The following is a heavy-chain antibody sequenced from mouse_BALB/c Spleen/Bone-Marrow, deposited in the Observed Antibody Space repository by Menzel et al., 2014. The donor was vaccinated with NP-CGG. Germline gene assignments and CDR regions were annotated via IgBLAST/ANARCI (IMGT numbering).Heavy chain of an antibody. J-gene: IGHJ4*01. CDR1: GFSLTGYG. CDR3: ARDSFLITRALDY. CDR2: IWGDGGT. V-gene: IGHV2-6-7*01. D-gene: IGHD2-4*01. Sequence: VNVVESGPGLVAPSQSLSITCTVSGFSLTGYGVSWVRQPPGKGLEWLGMIWGDGGTDYNSALKSRLSISKDNSKSQVFLKMNSLQTDDTARYYCARDSFLITRALDYWGQGTSVTVSS.